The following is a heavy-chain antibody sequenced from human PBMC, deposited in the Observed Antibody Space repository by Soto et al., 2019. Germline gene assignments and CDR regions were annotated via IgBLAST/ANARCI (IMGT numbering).Heavy chain of an antibody. CDR2: INTGNGNT. D-gene: IGHD3-16*01. V-gene: IGHV1-3*04. CDR3: TRNIGGNITLDY. CDR1: GYTFTNYA. J-gene: IGHJ4*02. Sequence: QVQLVQSGAEVMQPGASVKVSCKASGYTFTNYAIHWVRQAPGQRLEWMGWINTGNGNTKYSQKFQGRVTITRDTSACTDYMELSSVRSEDTAVYYCTRNIGGNITLDYWGQGTLLNVSS.